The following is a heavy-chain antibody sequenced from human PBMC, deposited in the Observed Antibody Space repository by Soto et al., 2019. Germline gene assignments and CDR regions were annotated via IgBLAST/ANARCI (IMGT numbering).Heavy chain of an antibody. Sequence: PGGSLRLSCAASGFTFSSYWMSWVRQAPGKGLEWVAVISYDGSNKYYADSVKGRFTISRDNSKNTLYLQMNSLRAEDTAVYYCAKGIYYDSSGPLNTNYYYYGMDVWGQGTTVTVSS. V-gene: IGHV3-30*18. CDR2: ISYDGSNK. CDR1: GFTFSSYW. D-gene: IGHD3-22*01. CDR3: AKGIYYDSSGPLNTNYYYYGMDV. J-gene: IGHJ6*02.